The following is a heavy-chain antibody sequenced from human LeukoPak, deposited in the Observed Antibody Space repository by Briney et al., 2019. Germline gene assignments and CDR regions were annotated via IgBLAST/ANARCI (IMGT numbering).Heavy chain of an antibody. Sequence: GGSLRLSCSASEFTFISYAMHWVRQAPGKGLEYVSSISSNGGSTYYADSVKGRFTISRDNSKNTLYLQMNSLRAEDTAVYYCAKDRGTMVRGVGMDVWGQGTTVTVSS. V-gene: IGHV3-64*04. CDR2: ISSNGGST. J-gene: IGHJ6*02. D-gene: IGHD3-10*01. CDR1: EFTFISYA. CDR3: AKDRGTMVRGVGMDV.